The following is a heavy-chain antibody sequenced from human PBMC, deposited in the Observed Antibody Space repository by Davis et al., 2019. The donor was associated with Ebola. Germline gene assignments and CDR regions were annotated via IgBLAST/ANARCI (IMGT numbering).Heavy chain of an antibody. D-gene: IGHD3-3*01. CDR2: ISYDGSNK. Sequence: GGSLRLSCAASGFTFSSYAMHWVRQAPGKGLEWVAVISYDGSNKYYADSVKGRFTISRDNSKNTLYLQMNSLRAEDTAVYYCAKGFLEWYWGQGTLVTVSS. J-gene: IGHJ4*02. CDR1: GFTFSSYA. CDR3: AKGFLEWY. V-gene: IGHV3-30-3*01.